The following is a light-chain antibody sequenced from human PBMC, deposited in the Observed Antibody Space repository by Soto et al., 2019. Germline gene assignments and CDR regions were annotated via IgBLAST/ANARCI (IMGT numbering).Light chain of an antibody. J-gene: IGLJ3*02. CDR2: GNS. V-gene: IGLV1-40*01. CDR1: SSNIGAGYD. Sequence: QPVLTQPPSVSGAPGQRVTISCTGSSSNIGAGYDVHWYQQLPGTAPKLLIYGNSNRPSGVPDRFSGYKSGTSASLAITGLQAENEADYYCQSYDSSLSGWVFGGGTKLTVL. CDR3: QSYDSSLSGWV.